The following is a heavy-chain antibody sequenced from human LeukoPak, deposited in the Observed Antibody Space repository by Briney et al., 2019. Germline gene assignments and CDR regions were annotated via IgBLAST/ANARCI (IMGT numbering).Heavy chain of an antibody. CDR1: GYTFTGYY. J-gene: IGHJ4*02. D-gene: IGHD6-19*01. Sequence: ASVKVSCKASGYTFTGYYMHWVRQAPGQGLEWMGWINPNSGGTNYAQKFQGRVTMTRDTSITTAYMELSRLRSDDTAIYYCARDVTRRIAVTATGVAYWGQGTLVTVSS. CDR3: ARDVTRRIAVTATGVAY. CDR2: INPNSGGT. V-gene: IGHV1-2*02.